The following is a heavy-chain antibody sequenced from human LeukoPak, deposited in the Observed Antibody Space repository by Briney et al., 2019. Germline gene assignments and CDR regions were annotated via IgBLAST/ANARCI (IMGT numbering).Heavy chain of an antibody. CDR1: GGSISSSSYY. Sequence: PSETLSLTCAVSGGSISSSSYYWGWIRQPPGKGLEWIGSMYYSGSTNYNPSLKSRVTISVDTSKNQFSLKLSSVTAADTAVYYCARGVARFDPWGQGTLVTVSS. CDR2: MYYSGST. V-gene: IGHV4-39*07. CDR3: ARGVARFDP. J-gene: IGHJ5*02.